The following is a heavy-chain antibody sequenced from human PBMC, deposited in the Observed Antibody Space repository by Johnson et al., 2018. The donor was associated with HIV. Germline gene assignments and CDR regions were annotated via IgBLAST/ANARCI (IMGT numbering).Heavy chain of an antibody. V-gene: IGHV3-30*04. CDR3: ARDGSQLADAFDI. CDR2: ISYDGSNK. Sequence: QVQLVESGGVVVQPGGSPRLSCAASGFTFDDYTMHWVRQAPGKGLEWVAVISYDGSNKYYADSVKGRFTISRDNSKNTLYLQMNSLRAEDTAVDYWARDGSQLADAFDIWGQGTMVTVSS. CDR1: GFTFDDYT. J-gene: IGHJ3*02. D-gene: IGHD6-6*01.